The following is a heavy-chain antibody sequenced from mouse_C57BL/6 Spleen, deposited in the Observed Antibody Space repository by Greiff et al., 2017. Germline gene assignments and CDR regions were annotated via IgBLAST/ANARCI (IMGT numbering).Heavy chain of an antibody. CDR2: YPGSGNTY. Sequence: VQLQQSGPELVKPGASVKMSCKASGYTFTDYYMHWVKQKPGKGLEWIGEIYPGSGNTYYNEKFKGKATLTADTSSSTAYMQLSSLTSEDSAVYFCARGGYGNYGWYFDGWGTGTTVTVSS. J-gene: IGHJ1*03. D-gene: IGHD2-1*01. CDR1: YTFTDYYM. V-gene: IGHV1-83*01. CDR3: RGGYGNYGWYFDG.